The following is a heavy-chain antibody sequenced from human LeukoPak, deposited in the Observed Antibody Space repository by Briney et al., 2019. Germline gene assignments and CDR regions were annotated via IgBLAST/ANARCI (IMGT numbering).Heavy chain of an antibody. J-gene: IGHJ4*02. V-gene: IGHV4-59*08. CDR1: GDSISIYY. D-gene: IGHD6-6*01. CDR3: AKHSFARPFDY. CDR2: IYHTADH. Sequence: SETLSLTCTVSGDSISIYYWSWIRQPPGKGLEWIGYIYHTADHNSNPSLKSRVTISIDTSKNQFSLKLSSVAAACTAVYYCAKHSFARPFDYWGQGSLVTVSS.